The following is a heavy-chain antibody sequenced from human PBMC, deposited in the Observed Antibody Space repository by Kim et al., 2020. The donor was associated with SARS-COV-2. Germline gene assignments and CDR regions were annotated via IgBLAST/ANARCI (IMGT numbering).Heavy chain of an antibody. CDR2: FYYSGST. Sequence: SETLSLTCSVSGGSISDSNSYWGWVRQSPGKGLEWIGSFYYSGSTYYNPSLKSRVTISVDTSKNQFSLVLTSVATADTAVYFCARQGPEGSQSYVMGREFDSWGQGTPVTVSS. CDR1: GGSISDSNSY. V-gene: IGHV4-39*01. J-gene: IGHJ4*02. CDR3: ARQGPEGSQSYVMGREFDS. D-gene: IGHD1-26*01.